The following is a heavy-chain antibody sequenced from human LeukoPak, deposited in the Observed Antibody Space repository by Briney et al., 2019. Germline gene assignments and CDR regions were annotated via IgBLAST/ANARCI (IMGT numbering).Heavy chain of an antibody. CDR3: ARARGGWYVFDY. J-gene: IGHJ4*02. CDR2: IYSGGST. CDR1: GFTFSSNY. Sequence: GGSLRLSCAASGFTFSSNYMSWVRQAPGKGLEWVSVIYSGGSTYYADSVKGRFTISRDNSKNTLYLQMNSLRAEDTAVYYCARARGGWYVFDYWGQGTLVTVSS. V-gene: IGHV3-53*01. D-gene: IGHD6-19*01.